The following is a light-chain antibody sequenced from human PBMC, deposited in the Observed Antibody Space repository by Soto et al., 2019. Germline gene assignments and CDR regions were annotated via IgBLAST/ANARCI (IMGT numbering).Light chain of an antibody. J-gene: IGLJ2*01. CDR2: DNN. CDR1: TSNIENNY. Sequence: QSALTQPPSMSAAPGQRVTISCSGSTSNIENNYVSWYQQLPGTAPKLLIYDNNKRPSGISDRFSGSKSGTSATLGITGLQTGDEADYYCGTWDSSLTGVVFGGGTKLTVL. V-gene: IGLV1-51*01. CDR3: GTWDSSLTGVV.